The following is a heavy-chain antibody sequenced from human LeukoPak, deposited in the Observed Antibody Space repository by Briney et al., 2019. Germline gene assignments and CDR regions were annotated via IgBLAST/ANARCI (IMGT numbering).Heavy chain of an antibody. CDR3: ARGYSRGYSYALTLYYFDY. D-gene: IGHD5-18*01. CDR2: INHSGST. J-gene: IGHJ4*02. Sequence: SETLSLTCAVYGGSFSGYYWSWIRQPPGKGLEWIGEINHSGSTNYNPSLTSRGTISVDTSKNQFSLKLSSVTAADTAVYYCARGYSRGYSYALTLYYFDYWGQGTLVTVSS. V-gene: IGHV4-34*01. CDR1: GGSFSGYY.